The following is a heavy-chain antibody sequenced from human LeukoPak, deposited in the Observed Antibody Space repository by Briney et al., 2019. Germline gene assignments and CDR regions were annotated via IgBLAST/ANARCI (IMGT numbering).Heavy chain of an antibody. Sequence: SETLSLTCTVSGGSIFSYYWNWIRQSPGKGLEWVGYIYANGITTYNPSLRSRGSISIDTSRNQFSLRLTSVTAADTATYYCARRAYYDSSGYKPTAGYFDLWGRGTQVTVSS. V-gene: IGHV4-4*08. CDR1: GGSIFSYY. CDR2: IYANGIT. CDR3: ARRAYYDSSGYKPTAGYFDL. J-gene: IGHJ2*01. D-gene: IGHD3-22*01.